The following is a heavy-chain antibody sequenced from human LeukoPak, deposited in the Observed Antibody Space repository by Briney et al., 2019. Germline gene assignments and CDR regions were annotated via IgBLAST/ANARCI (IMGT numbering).Heavy chain of an antibody. D-gene: IGHD2-15*01. Sequence: GGSLRLSCAASGFTFSSYGMHWVRQAPGKGLEWVAFISYDGSNKYYADSVKGRFTISRDNYKNTLYLQMNNLRADDTAVYYCAKARYDGEVMIAATDYWGQGTLVTVSS. CDR1: GFTFSSYG. J-gene: IGHJ4*02. CDR3: AKARYDGEVMIAATDY. V-gene: IGHV3-30*18. CDR2: ISYDGSNK.